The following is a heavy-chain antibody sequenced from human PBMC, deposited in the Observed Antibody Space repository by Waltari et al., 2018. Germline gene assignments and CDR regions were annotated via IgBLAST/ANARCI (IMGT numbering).Heavy chain of an antibody. J-gene: IGHJ6*02. V-gene: IGHV3-53*01. CDR1: GFTVSSNY. D-gene: IGHD3-10*01. CDR2: IYSGGST. Sequence: EVQLVESGGGLIRPGGSLRLSCAASGFTVSSNYMSWVRQAPGKGLEWVSVIYSGGSTYYADSVKGRFTISRDNSKNTLYLQMNSLRAEDTAVYYCARDRGRYYYGSGSYLYYYYYGMDVWGQGTTVTVSS. CDR3: ARDRGRYYYGSGSYLYYYYYGMDV.